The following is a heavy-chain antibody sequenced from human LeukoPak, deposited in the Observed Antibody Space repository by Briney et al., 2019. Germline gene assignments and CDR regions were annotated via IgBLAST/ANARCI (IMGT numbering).Heavy chain of an antibody. J-gene: IGHJ6*03. V-gene: IGHV1-69*13. D-gene: IGHD2-2*01. CDR3: ARLVVPAANYYYYFYMDV. CDR1: GGTFSSYA. Sequence: ASVKVSCKASGGTFSSYAISWVRQAPGQGLELMGGIIPIFGTANYAQKFQGRVTITADESTSTAYMELSSLRSEDTAVYYCARLVVPAANYYYYFYMDVWGKGTTVTVSS. CDR2: IIPIFGTA.